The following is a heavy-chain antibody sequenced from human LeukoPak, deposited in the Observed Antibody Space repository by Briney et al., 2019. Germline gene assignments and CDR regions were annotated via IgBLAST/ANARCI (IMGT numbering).Heavy chain of an antibody. V-gene: IGHV4-59*01. Sequence: SETLSLTCTVSGGSISSYYWSWIRQPPGKGLEWIGYIYYSGSTNYNPSLKSRVTISVDTSKNQFCLKLSSVTAADTAVYYCARTTRGDSGYGDWGQGTLVTVSS. CDR3: ARTTRGDSGYGD. J-gene: IGHJ4*02. CDR2: IYYSGST. CDR1: GGSISSYY. D-gene: IGHD5-12*01.